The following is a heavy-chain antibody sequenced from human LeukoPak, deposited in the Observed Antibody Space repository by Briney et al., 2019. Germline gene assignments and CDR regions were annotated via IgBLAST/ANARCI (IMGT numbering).Heavy chain of an antibody. V-gene: IGHV3-21*01. CDR2: ISSSSSYI. Sequence: GGSLRLSCAASGFTFSSYSMNWVRQAPGKGLEWVSSISSSSSYIYYADSVKGRFTISRDNAKNSLYLQMNSLRAEDTAVYYCARELNYYDSSGYYYVTLSNWFDPWGQGTLVTVSS. CDR1: GFTFSSYS. CDR3: ARELNYYDSSGYYYVTLSNWFDP. J-gene: IGHJ5*02. D-gene: IGHD3-22*01.